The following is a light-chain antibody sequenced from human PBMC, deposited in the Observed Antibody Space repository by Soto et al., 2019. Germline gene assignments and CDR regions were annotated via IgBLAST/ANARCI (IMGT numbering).Light chain of an antibody. J-gene: IGKJ4*01. Sequence: DLPITPCPSSPSASVGDRVTIPFRASQGISNYLAWYQQKPGKVPKLLIYAASTLQSGVPSRFSGSGSGTDFTLTISSLQPEDVATYYCQKYNSAQLTFGGGTKVDIK. V-gene: IGKV1-27*01. CDR3: QKYNSAQLT. CDR2: AAS. CDR1: QGISNY.